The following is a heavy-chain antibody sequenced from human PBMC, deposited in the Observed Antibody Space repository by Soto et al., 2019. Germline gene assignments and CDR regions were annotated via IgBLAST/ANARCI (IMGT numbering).Heavy chain of an antibody. CDR2: IDWDDDK. J-gene: IGHJ4*02. V-gene: IGHV2-70*11. D-gene: IGHD1-1*01. Sequence: SGPTLVNPTQTLTLTCSFSGFSLNTRGMCVTWIRQAPGKALEWLGRIDWDDDKYYRTSLKTRLTISKDTSKNQVVLTMTNMDPVDTATYYCARLENPSGWNVGGYAYWGQGFLVTVSS. CDR1: GFSLNTRGMC. CDR3: ARLENPSGWNVGGYAY.